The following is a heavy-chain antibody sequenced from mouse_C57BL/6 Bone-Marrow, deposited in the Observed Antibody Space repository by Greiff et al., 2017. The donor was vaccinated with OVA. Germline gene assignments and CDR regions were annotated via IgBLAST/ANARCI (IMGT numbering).Heavy chain of an antibody. Sequence: EVQRVESGGDLVKPGGSLKLSCAASGFTFSSYGMSWVRQTPDKRLEWVATISSGGSYTYYPDSVQGRFTISRDNAKNTLYLQMSSLKSEDTAMYYCARRGWLLRGYYAMDYWGQGTSVTVSS. V-gene: IGHV5-6*01. CDR1: GFTFSSYG. D-gene: IGHD2-3*01. J-gene: IGHJ4*01. CDR2: ISSGGSYT. CDR3: ARRGWLLRGYYAMDY.